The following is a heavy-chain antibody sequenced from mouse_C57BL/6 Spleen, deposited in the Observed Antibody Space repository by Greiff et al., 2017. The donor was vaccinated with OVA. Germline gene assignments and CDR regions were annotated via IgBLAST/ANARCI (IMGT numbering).Heavy chain of an antibody. CDR3: TREDYDGAWFAY. V-gene: IGHV5-9-1*02. J-gene: IGHJ3*01. CDR1: GFTFSSYA. D-gene: IGHD2-4*01. Sequence: EVKLMDSGGGLVKPGGSLKLSCAASGFTFSSYAMSWVRQTPEKRLEWVAYISSGGDYIYYADTVKGRFTISRDNARNTLYLQMSSLKSEDTAMYYCTREDYDGAWFAYWGQGTLVTVSA. CDR2: ISSGGDYI.